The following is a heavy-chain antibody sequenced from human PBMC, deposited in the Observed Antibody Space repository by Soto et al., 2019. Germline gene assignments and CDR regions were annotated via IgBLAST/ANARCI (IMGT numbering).Heavy chain of an antibody. CDR3: ASDGRQQLWPYYYYYYGMDV. J-gene: IGHJ6*02. CDR2: IYYSGST. D-gene: IGHD6-13*01. Sequence: SETLSLTCAVSGGSVSSGSYYWSWIRQPPGKGLEWIGYIYYSGSTNYNPSLKSRVTISVDTSKNQFSLKLSSVTAADTAVYYCASDGRQQLWPYYYYYYGMDVWGQGTTVTVSS. V-gene: IGHV4-61*01. CDR1: GGSVSSGSYY.